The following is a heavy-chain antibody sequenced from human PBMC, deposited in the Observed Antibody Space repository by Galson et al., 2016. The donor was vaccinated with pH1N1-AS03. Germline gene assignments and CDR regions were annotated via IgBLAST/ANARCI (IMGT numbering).Heavy chain of an antibody. CDR2: IYSGGST. D-gene: IGHD4-23*01. V-gene: IGHV3-66*02. CDR3: ASVTSAWPTVGAFGI. Sequence: SLRLSCAASGFTVSSKYMSWVRQAPEKGLEWVSSIYSGGSTYYADSVKGRFTISRDDSKATLFLQMSSLIPEDTAVYYCASVTSAWPTVGAFGIWGQGTMVTVSS. J-gene: IGHJ3*02. CDR1: GFTVSSKY.